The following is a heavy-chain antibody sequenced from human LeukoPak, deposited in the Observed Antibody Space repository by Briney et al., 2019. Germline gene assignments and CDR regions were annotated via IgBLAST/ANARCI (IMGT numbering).Heavy chain of an antibody. V-gene: IGHV4-59*08. J-gene: IGHJ4*02. CDR3: ARQGGYSGYDATDY. CDR2: IYYSGST. D-gene: IGHD5-12*01. Sequence: SETLSLTCTISGGSISSYYWSWIRQPPGKGLEWIGYIYYSGSTNYNPSLKSRVTISVDTSKNQFSLKLTSVTAADTAVYYCARQGGYSGYDATDYWGQGTLVTVSS. CDR1: GGSISSYY.